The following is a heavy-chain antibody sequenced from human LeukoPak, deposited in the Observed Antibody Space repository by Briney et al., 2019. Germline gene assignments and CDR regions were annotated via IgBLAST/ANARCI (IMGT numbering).Heavy chain of an antibody. V-gene: IGHV3-15*01. CDR1: GFTFNNAW. J-gene: IGHJ4*02. Sequence: GGSLRLSCAASGFTFNNAWMSWVRQAPGKGLEWVGRIKSKSDGGTTDYAAPVKGRFTISRDDSKNTLYLQMNSLKTEDTAVYYCTKPAVAGAFDYWGQGTLVTVSS. CDR2: IKSKSDGGTT. D-gene: IGHD6-19*01. CDR3: TKPAVAGAFDY.